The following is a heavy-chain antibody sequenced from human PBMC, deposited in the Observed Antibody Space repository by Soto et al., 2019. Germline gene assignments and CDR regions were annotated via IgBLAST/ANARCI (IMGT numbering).Heavy chain of an antibody. J-gene: IGHJ6*03. Sequence: GGSLRLSCAASGFTFDDYAMHWVRQAPGKGLEWVSGISWNSGSIGYADSVKGRLTFSRDNAKISLYLQMNSLRAEETALYYCANVIFPYFRIAARRMYYYYYMDVWGKGTTVTVSS. CDR2: ISWNSGSI. CDR3: ANVIFPYFRIAARRMYYYYYMDV. V-gene: IGHV3-9*01. D-gene: IGHD6-6*01. CDR1: GFTFDDYA.